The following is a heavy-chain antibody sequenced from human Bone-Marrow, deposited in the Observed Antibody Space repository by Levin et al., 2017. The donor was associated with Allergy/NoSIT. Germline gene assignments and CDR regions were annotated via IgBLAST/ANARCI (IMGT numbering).Heavy chain of an antibody. CDR3: ATAKTELATPFDY. Sequence: KVSCKGSGSSFSSYWIGWVRQMPGKGLEWMGIIYPGDSDTRYSPSFQGQVTMSADESTTTAYLQWSSLKASDSAIYYCATAKTELATPFDYWGQGTLVTVSS. V-gene: IGHV5-51*01. CDR2: IYPGDSDT. CDR1: GSSFSSYW. D-gene: IGHD6-13*01. J-gene: IGHJ4*02.